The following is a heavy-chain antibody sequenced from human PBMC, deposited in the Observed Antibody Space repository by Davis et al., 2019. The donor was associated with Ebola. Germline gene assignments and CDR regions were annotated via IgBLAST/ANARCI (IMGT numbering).Heavy chain of an antibody. CDR3: ARGRPWLWVATPVRFDS. J-gene: IGHJ4*02. V-gene: IGHV1-69*02. Sequence: AASVKVSCKASGGTFSSYTISWVRQAPGQGLEWMGRIIPILGIANYAQKFQGRVTLTADKATNTAYMELSGLRFDDTAVYYCARGRPWLWVATPVRFDSWGLGTLVIVSS. D-gene: IGHD5-12*01. CDR2: IIPILGIA. CDR1: GGTFSSYT.